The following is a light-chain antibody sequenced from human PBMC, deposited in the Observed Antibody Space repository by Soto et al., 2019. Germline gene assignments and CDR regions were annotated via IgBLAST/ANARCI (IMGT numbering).Light chain of an antibody. J-gene: IGLJ3*02. CDR1: SSDVGGYNY. Sequence: QSALTQPPSASGSPGQSVTISCTGTSSDVGGYNYVSWYQQHPGKVPKLMVYEVNKRPSGVPDRFSGSKSGNTASLTVSGLQAEDEADYYCTSFASSNTWVFGGGTKLTVL. CDR2: EVN. CDR3: TSFASSNTWV. V-gene: IGLV2-8*01.